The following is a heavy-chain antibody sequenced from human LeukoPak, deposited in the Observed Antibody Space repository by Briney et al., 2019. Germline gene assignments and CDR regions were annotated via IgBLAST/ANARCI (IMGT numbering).Heavy chain of an antibody. D-gene: IGHD6-13*01. V-gene: IGHV3-7*03. CDR2: IKQDGSEK. J-gene: IGHJ4*02. Sequence: PGGSLRLSYAASGFTFSSYWMSWVRQAPGKGLEWVANIKQDGSEKYYVDSVKGRFTISRDNAKNTLYVQMSSLRVEDTAVYYCAKSRSGSSNWALRIFDNWGQGTLVSVSS. CDR3: AKSRSGSSNWALRIFDN. CDR1: GFTFSSYW.